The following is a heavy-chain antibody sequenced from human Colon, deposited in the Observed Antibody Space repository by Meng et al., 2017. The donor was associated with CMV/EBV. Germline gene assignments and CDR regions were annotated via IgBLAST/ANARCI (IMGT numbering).Heavy chain of an antibody. CDR3: ARDLLGPYSTSFYYYYYGMDV. D-gene: IGHD6-6*01. Sequence: ETLSLTCAASGFIFSSYGMNWVRQAPGKGLEWVAFINSRGDETHYADSVKGRITIFRDNTKNSLFLQMESLGAEDTAVYYCARDLLGPYSTSFYYYYYGMDVWGQGTTVTVSS. J-gene: IGHJ6*02. CDR1: GFIFSSYG. V-gene: IGHV3-21*01. CDR2: INSRGDET.